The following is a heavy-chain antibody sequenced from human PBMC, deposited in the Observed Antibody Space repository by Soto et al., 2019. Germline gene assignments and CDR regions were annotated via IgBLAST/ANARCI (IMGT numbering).Heavy chain of an antibody. Sequence: QVQLVQSGAEVKKPGASVKVSCKASGYTFTGYYMHWVRQAPGQGLEWMGWINPNSGGTNYAQKFQGWVTMTRDTSFSTAYMELSRLRSDDTAVYYCARALLRNDFWSGYYTPDERKTYNWFDPWGQGTLVTVSS. CDR1: GYTFTGYY. CDR2: INPNSGGT. CDR3: ARALLRNDFWSGYYTPDERKTYNWFDP. D-gene: IGHD3-3*01. J-gene: IGHJ5*02. V-gene: IGHV1-2*04.